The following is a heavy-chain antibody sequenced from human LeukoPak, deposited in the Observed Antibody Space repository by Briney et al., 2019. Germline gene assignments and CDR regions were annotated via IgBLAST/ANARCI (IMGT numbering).Heavy chain of an antibody. V-gene: IGHV4-59*01. CDR2: IYYSGST. Sequence: SETLSLTCTVSGGSISSYYWSWIRQPPGKGLEWIGYIYYSGSTNYNPSLKSRVTISVDTSKNQFSLKLSSVTAADTAVYYCASTRYCSSTSCYRAWFDPWGQGTLVTVSS. D-gene: IGHD2-2*02. CDR1: GGSISSYY. CDR3: ASTRYCSSTSCYRAWFDP. J-gene: IGHJ5*02.